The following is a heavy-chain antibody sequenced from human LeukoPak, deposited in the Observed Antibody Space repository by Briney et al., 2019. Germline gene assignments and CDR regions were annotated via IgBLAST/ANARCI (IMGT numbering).Heavy chain of an antibody. V-gene: IGHV4-59*01. D-gene: IGHD3-9*01. CDR1: GGSISSYY. J-gene: IGHJ5*02. Sequence: SETLSLTCTDSGGSISSYYWSWIRQPPGKGLEWIGYIYYSGSTNYNPSLKSRVTISVDTSKNQFSLKLSSVTAADTAVYYCARDRGNYDILTGYRIRGIFDPWGQGTLVTVSS. CDR2: IYYSGST. CDR3: ARDRGNYDILTGYRIRGIFDP.